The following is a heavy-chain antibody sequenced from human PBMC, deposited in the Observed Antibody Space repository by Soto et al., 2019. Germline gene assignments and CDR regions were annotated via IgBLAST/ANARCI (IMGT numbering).Heavy chain of an antibody. V-gene: IGHV5-51*01. CDR1: GYSFTSYW. CDR3: ARPLGFPGTTPGWFDP. D-gene: IGHD1-7*01. J-gene: IGHJ5*02. CDR2: TYPGDSDT. Sequence: PGESLKISCKGSGYSFTSYWIGWVRQMPGKGLEWMGITYPGDSDTRYSPSFQGQVTISADKSISTAYLQWSSLKASDTAMYYCARPLGFPGTTPGWFDPWGQGTLVTVSS.